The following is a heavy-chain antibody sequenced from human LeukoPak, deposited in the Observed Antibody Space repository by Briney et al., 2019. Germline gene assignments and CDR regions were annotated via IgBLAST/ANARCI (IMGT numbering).Heavy chain of an antibody. V-gene: IGHV4-39*01. D-gene: IGHD3-9*01. J-gene: IGHJ3*02. CDR3: ARHEALGVIPRYFDWLPDAFDI. CDR2: IYYSGST. Sequence: SETLSLTCTVSGGSISSSSYYWGWIRQPPGKGLEWIGSIYYSGSTYYNPSLKSRVTISVDTSKNQFSLKLSSVTAADTAVYYCARHEALGVIPRYFDWLPDAFDIWCQGTMVTVSS. CDR1: GGSISSSSYY.